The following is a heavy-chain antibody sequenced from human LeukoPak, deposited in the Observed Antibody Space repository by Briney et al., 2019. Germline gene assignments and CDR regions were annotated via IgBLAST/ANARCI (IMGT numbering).Heavy chain of an antibody. V-gene: IGHV3-33*01. J-gene: IGHJ4*02. CDR1: GFTFSSYG. D-gene: IGHD1-1*01. CDR2: IWYDGSNK. CDR3: AREQRARNFDY. Sequence: GGSLRLSCAASGFTFSSYGMHWVRQAPGKGPEWVAVIWYDGSNKYYADSVKGRFTISRDNSKNTLYLQMNSLRAEDTAVYYCAREQRARNFDYWGQGTLVTVSS.